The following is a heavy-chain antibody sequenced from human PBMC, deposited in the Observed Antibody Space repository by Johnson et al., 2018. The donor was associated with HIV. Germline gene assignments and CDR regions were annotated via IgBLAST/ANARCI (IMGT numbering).Heavy chain of an antibody. D-gene: IGHD3-10*01. CDR1: GFTFSSYA. J-gene: IGHJ3*02. CDR3: ARDPDPFREYHGDAFDI. V-gene: IGHV3-30*04. CDR2: ISYDGSNK. Sequence: QVLLVESGGGVVQPGRSLRLSCAASGFTFSSYAMHWVRQAPGKGLEWVAVISYDGSNKYYADSVKGRFTISRDSSKDTLYVQMNSLRGEDTAVYYCARDPDPFREYHGDAFDIWGQGTVVTVSS.